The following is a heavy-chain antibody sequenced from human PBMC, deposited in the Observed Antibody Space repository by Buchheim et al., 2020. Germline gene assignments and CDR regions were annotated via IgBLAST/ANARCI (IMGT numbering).Heavy chain of an antibody. J-gene: IGHJ2*01. CDR2: IWYDGSNK. CDR3: VRPEDSSSSPYTYWYFDL. Sequence: VQLMESGGGLVTPGGSLRLPCAASGFTFSSYGMHWVRQAPGKGLEWVAGIWYDGSNKYYADSVKGRFTISRDNSKHTLYPQMNSLRAEDTAVYYCVRPEDSSSSPYTYWYFDLWGRGTL. CDR1: GFTFSSYG. D-gene: IGHD6-6*01. V-gene: IGHV3-33*01.